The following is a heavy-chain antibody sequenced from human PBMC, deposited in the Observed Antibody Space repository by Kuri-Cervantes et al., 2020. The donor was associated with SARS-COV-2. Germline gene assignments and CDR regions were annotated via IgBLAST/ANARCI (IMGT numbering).Heavy chain of an antibody. CDR2: IYYSGST. J-gene: IGHJ3*02. V-gene: IGHV4-31*03. D-gene: IGHD6-19*01. CDR3: ASNLAVAGLFIAFDI. Sequence: LRLSCTVSGGSIGSSSYYWSWIRQHPGKGLEWIGYIYYSGSTYYNPSLKSRVTISVDTSKNQFSLKLSSVTAADTAVYYCASNLAVAGLFIAFDIWGQGTMVTVSS. CDR1: GGSIGSSSYY.